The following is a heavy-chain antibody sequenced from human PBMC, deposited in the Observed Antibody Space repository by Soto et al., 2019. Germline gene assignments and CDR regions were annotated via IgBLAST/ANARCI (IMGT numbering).Heavy chain of an antibody. Sequence: QVQLVESGGGVVQPGRSLTLSCAASGFIFSSYGMHWVRQAPGKGLEWVALIWYDGSNEYYIDSVKGRFTISRDDSRNTLSLQMNSLIPENTAVYYCAIALPPSMVRGFDYWGQGTLVTVSS. CDR1: GFIFSSYG. CDR2: IWYDGSNE. J-gene: IGHJ4*02. V-gene: IGHV3-33*01. CDR3: AIALPPSMVRGFDY. D-gene: IGHD3-10*01.